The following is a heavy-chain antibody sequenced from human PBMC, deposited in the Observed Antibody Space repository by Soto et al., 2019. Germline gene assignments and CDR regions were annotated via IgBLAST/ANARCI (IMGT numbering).Heavy chain of an antibody. D-gene: IGHD1-1*01. Sequence: ETLSLTCSVSVGSISSSNYYWAWILQPPGKGLEWIGSIYYIGNTYYNPSLKSRVTMSVDTSKNQFSLKVTSVTAADTAIYYCAREDRTNGYNYDYWGQGTLVTVSS. V-gene: IGHV4-39*01. J-gene: IGHJ4*02. CDR1: VGSISSSNYY. CDR2: IYYIGNT. CDR3: AREDRTNGYNYDY.